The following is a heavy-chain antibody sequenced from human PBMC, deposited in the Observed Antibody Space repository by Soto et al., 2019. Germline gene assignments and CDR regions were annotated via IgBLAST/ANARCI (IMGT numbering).Heavy chain of an antibody. CDR3: ERETTRGAFDI. V-gene: IGHV4-39*02. D-gene: IGHD2-2*01. J-gene: IGHJ3*02. CDR1: GGSISSSSYY. Sequence: SETRSLTCTVSGGSISSSSYYWGWIRQPPGKGLEWIGSIYYSGSTYYNPSLKSRVTISVDTSKNQFSLKLSSVTAADTAVYYCERETTRGAFDIWGQGTMVTVSS. CDR2: IYYSGST.